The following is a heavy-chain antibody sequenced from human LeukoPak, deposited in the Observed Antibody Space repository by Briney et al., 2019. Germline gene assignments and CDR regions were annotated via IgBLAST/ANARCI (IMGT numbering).Heavy chain of an antibody. CDR3: AKVGSTYYFDY. V-gene: IGHV3-30*18. D-gene: IGHD1-26*01. Sequence: GVSLRLSWAASGFTFSSYGMHWVRQAPGKGLGWVAVKPYGGSNKYDEDSVKGRFTITRDNSKNTLNLQMNSLRAEDTAVYYCAKVGSTYYFDYWGQGTLVTVSS. J-gene: IGHJ4*02. CDR1: GFTFSSYG. CDR2: KPYGGSNK.